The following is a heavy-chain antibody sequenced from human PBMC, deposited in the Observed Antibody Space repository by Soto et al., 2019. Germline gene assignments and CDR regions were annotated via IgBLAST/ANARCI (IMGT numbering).Heavy chain of an antibody. D-gene: IGHD6-19*01. CDR2: ISGTGGST. Sequence: WGALLVACVSSVFTFSIYAMNWVRQAPGKGLDWVSAISGTGGSTYYADSVNGRFTISRDNSKNTLYLQMNSLRAEDTAVYYCPKLAVADTGYFDYWAQGTLVTVSS. CDR1: VFTFSIYA. CDR3: PKLAVADTGYFDY. J-gene: IGHJ4*02. V-gene: IGHV3-23*01.